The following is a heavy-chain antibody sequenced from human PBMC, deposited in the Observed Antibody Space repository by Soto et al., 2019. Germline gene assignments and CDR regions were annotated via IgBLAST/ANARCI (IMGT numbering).Heavy chain of an antibody. CDR1: GFTFSSYA. CDR2: ISGSGGST. CDR3: AKTALLWFGELLFRPNWFDP. Sequence: GGSLRLSCAASGFTFSSYAMSWVRQAPGKGLEWVSAISGSGGSTYYADSVKGRFTISRDNSKSTLYLQMNSLRAEDTAVYYCAKTALLWFGELLFRPNWFDPWGQGTLVTVSS. V-gene: IGHV3-23*01. D-gene: IGHD3-10*01. J-gene: IGHJ5*02.